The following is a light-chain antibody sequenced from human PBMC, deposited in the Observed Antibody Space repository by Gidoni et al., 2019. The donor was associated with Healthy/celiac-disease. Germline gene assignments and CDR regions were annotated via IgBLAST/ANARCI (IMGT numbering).Light chain of an antibody. Sequence: DIVLTQSPGTLSLSPGERATLSCRASQSVSSSYLGWYQQKPGQAPRLLIYGASIRATGITDRISGSGSGTQFTLTISRLQSEDFAVYYCQQYGSSPYTFGQGTKLEIK. CDR3: QQYGSSPYT. CDR2: GAS. V-gene: IGKV3-20*01. CDR1: QSVSSSY. J-gene: IGKJ2*01.